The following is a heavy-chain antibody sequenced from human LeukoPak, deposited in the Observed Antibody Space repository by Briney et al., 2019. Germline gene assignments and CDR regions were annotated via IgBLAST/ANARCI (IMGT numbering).Heavy chain of an antibody. D-gene: IGHD2-2*01. CDR2: ISAYNGNT. CDR1: GYTFTSYG. V-gene: IGHV1-18*01. Sequence: ASAKVSCKASGYTFTSYGISWVRQAPGQGLEWMGWISAYNGNTNYAQKLQGRVTMTTDTSTSTAYMELRSLRSDDTAVYYCARARIVVVPAAMGRLSLWGQGTLVTVSS. CDR3: ARARIVVVPAAMGRLSL. J-gene: IGHJ4*02.